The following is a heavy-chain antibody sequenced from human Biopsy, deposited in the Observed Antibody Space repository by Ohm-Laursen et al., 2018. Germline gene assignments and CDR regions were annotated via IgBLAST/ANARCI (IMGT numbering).Heavy chain of an antibody. J-gene: IGHJ5*02. CDR3: ARHYYDTSGYNWFDP. Sequence: SSVKVSCKASGGTFSSDIFAWVRQAPGQRPEWMGDVMPFFGTAQYAPKLQGRVSMTADKTTYTAYMELTSLTSEDTAVYFCARHYYDTSGYNWFDPWGQGTLVSVSS. V-gene: IGHV1-69*06. D-gene: IGHD3-22*01. CDR2: VMPFFGTA. CDR1: GGTFSSDI.